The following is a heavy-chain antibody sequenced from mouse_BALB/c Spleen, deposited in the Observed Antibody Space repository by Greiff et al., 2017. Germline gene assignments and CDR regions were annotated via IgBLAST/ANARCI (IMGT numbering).Heavy chain of an antibody. CDR2: IDPETGGT. D-gene: IGHD1-1*01. J-gene: IGHJ3*01. CDR3: TREGPYGGSRFAY. CDR1: GYTFTDYE. Sequence: VQLQQSGAELVRPGASVTLSCKASGYTFTDYEMHWVKQTPVHGLEWIGAIDPETGGTAYNQKFKGKATLTADKSSSTAYMELRSLTSEDSAVYYCTREGPYGGSRFAYWGQGTLVTVSA. V-gene: IGHV1-15*01.